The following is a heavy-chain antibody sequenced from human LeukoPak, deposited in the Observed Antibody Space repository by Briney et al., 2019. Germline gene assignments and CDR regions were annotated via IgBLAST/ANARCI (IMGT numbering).Heavy chain of an antibody. CDR3: ARENYGGNVGY. Sequence: ASVKVSCKASGYTFTSYGISWVRQAPGQGLEGMGWISAYNGNTNHPQKLQGRVTLTTATSTSTAYMELRSLRSDDTAVYYCARENYGGNVGYWGQGTLVTVSS. CDR2: ISAYNGNT. CDR1: GYTFTSYG. D-gene: IGHD4-23*01. J-gene: IGHJ4*02. V-gene: IGHV1-18*01.